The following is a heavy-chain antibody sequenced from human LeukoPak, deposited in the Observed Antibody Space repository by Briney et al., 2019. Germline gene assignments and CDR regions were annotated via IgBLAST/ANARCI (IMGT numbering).Heavy chain of an antibody. CDR2: IKQDGSEK. D-gene: IGHD6-19*01. CDR3: AREEGGSGWSYYYYYYMGV. J-gene: IGHJ6*03. CDR1: GFTFSSYW. V-gene: IGHV3-7*01. Sequence: GGSLRLSCAASGFTFSSYWMSWVRQAPGKGLEWVANIKQDGSEKYYVDSVKGRFTISRDNAKNSLYLQMNSLRAEDTAVYYCAREEGGSGWSYYYYYYMGVWGKGTTVTISS.